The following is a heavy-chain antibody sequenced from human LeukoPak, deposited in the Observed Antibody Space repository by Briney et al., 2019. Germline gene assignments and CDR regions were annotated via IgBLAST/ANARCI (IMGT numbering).Heavy chain of an antibody. CDR1: GYTFTAYY. CDR2: MNPSGSST. CDR3: ARDNSVGDTAWWFDP. Sequence: GASAKVSCKATGYTFTAYYMHWVRQAPGQGLEWMGLMNPSGSSTVYAQKFQGRVTMTRDMSTSTDYMELSSLRFDDTAVYYCARDNSVGDTAWWFDPWGQGTLVTVSS. J-gene: IGHJ5*02. V-gene: IGHV1-46*01. D-gene: IGHD1-26*01.